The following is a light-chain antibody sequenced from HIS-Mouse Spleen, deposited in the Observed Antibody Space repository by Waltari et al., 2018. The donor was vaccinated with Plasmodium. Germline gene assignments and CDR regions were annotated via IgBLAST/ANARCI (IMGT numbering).Light chain of an antibody. J-gene: IGKJ2*01. CDR2: GAS. CDR3: QQYGSSPYT. CDR1: QSVSSSY. V-gene: IGKV3-20*01. Sequence: QSPGTLSLSPGERATLSCRASQSVSSSYLAWYQQKPGQAPRLLIYGASSRATGIPDRFSGSGSGTDFTLTISRLEPEDFAVYYCQQYGSSPYTFGQGTKLEIK.